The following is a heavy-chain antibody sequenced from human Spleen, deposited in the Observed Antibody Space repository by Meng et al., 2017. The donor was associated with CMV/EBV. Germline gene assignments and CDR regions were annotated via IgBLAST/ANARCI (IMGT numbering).Heavy chain of an antibody. Sequence: YPFTGYYMHWVRQAPGQGLEWMGWINPNSGGTNYAQKFQGRVTMTRDTSISTAYMELSRLRSDDTAVYYCAHAKGKHGSGSYSALDYWGQGTLVTVSS. CDR3: AHAKGKHGSGSYSALDY. D-gene: IGHD3-10*01. CDR1: YPFTGYY. J-gene: IGHJ4*02. CDR2: INPNSGGT. V-gene: IGHV1-2*02.